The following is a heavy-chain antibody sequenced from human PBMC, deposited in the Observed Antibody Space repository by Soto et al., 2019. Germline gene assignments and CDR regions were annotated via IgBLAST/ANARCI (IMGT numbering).Heavy chain of an antibody. J-gene: IGHJ6*04. D-gene: IGHD6-6*01. CDR3: ARKGGAIRGPGARHQRNYYYYGRDV. Sequence: ASVKVSCKASGYTFTSYGISWVRQAPGQGLEWMGWISAYNGNTNYAQKLQGRVTMTTDTSTSTAYMELRSLRSDEAAGYDCARKGGAIRGPGARHQRNYYYYGRDVWGKGTTVTVSS. CDR2: ISAYNGNT. CDR1: GYTFTSYG. V-gene: IGHV1-18*01.